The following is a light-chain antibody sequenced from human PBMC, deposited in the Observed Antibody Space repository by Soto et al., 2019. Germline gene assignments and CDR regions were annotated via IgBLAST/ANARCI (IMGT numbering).Light chain of an antibody. Sequence: IVLTQSPGTLSLSPGDRATLSCRASRTVDSSFLVWYQQKPGQAPRLLIFGTSNRATGIPDRFSGSGSGTDFTLTISKLEPDDFEVYYCQQYEVSLGTFGQGTKVDIK. V-gene: IGKV3-20*01. CDR1: RTVDSSF. CDR3: QQYEVSLGT. CDR2: GTS. J-gene: IGKJ1*01.